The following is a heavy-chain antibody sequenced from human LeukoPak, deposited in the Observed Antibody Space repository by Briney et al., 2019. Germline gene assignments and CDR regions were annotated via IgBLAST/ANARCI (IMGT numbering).Heavy chain of an antibody. CDR3: ASPPGYCSSTSCRRPFDY. D-gene: IGHD2-2*01. V-gene: IGHV3-23*01. Sequence: GGSLRLSCAASGFTFSSYAMSWVRQAPGKGLEWVSAISGSGGSTYYADSVKGRFTISRDNSKNTLYPQMNSLRAEDTAVYYCASPPGYCSSTSCRRPFDYWGQGTLVTVSS. CDR2: ISGSGGST. J-gene: IGHJ4*02. CDR1: GFTFSSYA.